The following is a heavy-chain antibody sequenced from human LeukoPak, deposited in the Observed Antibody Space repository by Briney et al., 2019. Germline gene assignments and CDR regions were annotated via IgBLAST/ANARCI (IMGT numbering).Heavy chain of an antibody. CDR3: ARVMESYGSNWFDP. Sequence: SETLSLTCTVSGGSISSYYWSWIRQPPGKGLEWIGYIYYSGSTNYNPSLKSRVTISVDTSKNQFSLKLSSVTAADTAVYYCARVMESYGSNWFDPWGQGTLVTVSS. V-gene: IGHV4-59*01. D-gene: IGHD5-18*01. J-gene: IGHJ5*02. CDR2: IYYSGST. CDR1: GGSISSYY.